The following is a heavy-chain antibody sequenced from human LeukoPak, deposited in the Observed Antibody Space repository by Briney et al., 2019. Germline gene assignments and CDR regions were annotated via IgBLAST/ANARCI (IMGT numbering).Heavy chain of an antibody. D-gene: IGHD2-15*01. CDR1: GFTFSSYA. V-gene: IGHV3-23*01. CDR3: ATRSLPGYYYGMDV. J-gene: IGHJ6*02. Sequence: PGGSLRLSCAASGFTFSSYAMSWVRQAPGKGLEWVSAISGSGDSTYYADSVKGRFTISRDNSKNTLYLQMNSLRAEDTAVYYCATRSLPGYYYGMDVWGQGTTVTVSS. CDR2: ISGSGDST.